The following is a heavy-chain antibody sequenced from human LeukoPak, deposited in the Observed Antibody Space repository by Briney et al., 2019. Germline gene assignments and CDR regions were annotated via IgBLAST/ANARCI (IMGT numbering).Heavy chain of an antibody. CDR3: ARGGIVVVPAATPSDYYYGMDV. D-gene: IGHD2-2*01. CDR2: INPSGGST. CDR1: GYTFTSYY. Sequence: ASVKVSCKASGYTFTSYYIHWVRQAPGQGLEWMGIINPSGGSTSYAQKFQGRVTMNRDTSTSTVYMELSSLRSEDTAVYYCARGGIVVVPAATPSDYYYGMDVWGQGTTFTVSS. V-gene: IGHV1-46*01. J-gene: IGHJ6*02.